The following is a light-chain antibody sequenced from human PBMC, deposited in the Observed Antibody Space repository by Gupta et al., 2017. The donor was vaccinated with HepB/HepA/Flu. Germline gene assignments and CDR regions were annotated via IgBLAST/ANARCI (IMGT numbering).Light chain of an antibody. CDR1: QSLNSR. CDR3: QQYNNYPLT. J-gene: IGKJ4*01. CDR2: KAS. Sequence: DIQLTQSPSTLSASVGDRVTITCRASQSLNSRLAWYQQKPGRAPKFLIYKASTLESGVPSRFSGSGSGTEFTLTISSLQPDDFATYYCQQYNNYPLTFGGGTKVEIK. V-gene: IGKV1-5*03.